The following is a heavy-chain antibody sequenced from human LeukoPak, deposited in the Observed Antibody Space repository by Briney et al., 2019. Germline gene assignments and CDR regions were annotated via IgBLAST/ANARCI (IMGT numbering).Heavy chain of an antibody. Sequence: PGGSLRLSCAASGFTVSSNYMSWVRQAPGKGLEWVSVICSGGSTYYADSVKGRFTISRDNSKNTLYLQMNSLRAEDTAVYYCAREETTVTTPFDYWGQGTLVTVSS. J-gene: IGHJ4*02. CDR2: ICSGGST. CDR1: GFTVSSNY. V-gene: IGHV3-66*01. D-gene: IGHD4-17*01. CDR3: AREETTVTTPFDY.